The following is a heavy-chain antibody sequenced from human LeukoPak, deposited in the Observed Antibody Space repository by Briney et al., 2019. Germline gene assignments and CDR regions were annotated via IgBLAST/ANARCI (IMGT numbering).Heavy chain of an antibody. Sequence: GGSLRLSCAASGFTVSSNYMSWVRQAPGKGLQWVSVIYSGGSTYYADSVKGRFTISRDNSKNTLYLQMNSLRAEDTAVYYCARGRITIFGVEVEFDPWGQGTLVTVSS. V-gene: IGHV3-53*01. CDR2: IYSGGST. D-gene: IGHD3-3*01. J-gene: IGHJ5*02. CDR1: GFTVSSNY. CDR3: ARGRITIFGVEVEFDP.